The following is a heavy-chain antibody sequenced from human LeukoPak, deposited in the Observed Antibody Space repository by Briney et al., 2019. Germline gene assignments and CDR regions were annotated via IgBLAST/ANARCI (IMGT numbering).Heavy chain of an antibody. V-gene: IGHV4-30-2*01. CDR3: ARVGGLDRGVSTEAFDY. D-gene: IGHD3-16*01. Sequence: SQTLSLTCAVSGGSISSGGYSWSWIRQPPGKGLEWIGYIYHSGSTYYNPSLKSRVTISVDRSKNQFSLKLSSVTAADTAVYYCARVGGLDRGVSTEAFDYWGQGTLVTVSS. CDR2: IYHSGST. CDR1: GGSISSGGYS. J-gene: IGHJ4*02.